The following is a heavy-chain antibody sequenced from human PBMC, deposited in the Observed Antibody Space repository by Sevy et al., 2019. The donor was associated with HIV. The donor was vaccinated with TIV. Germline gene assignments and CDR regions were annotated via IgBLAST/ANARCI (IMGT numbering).Heavy chain of an antibody. Sequence: SETLSLTCTVSGDSVSSGSYFWSWIRQPPGKGLEWIGYISYSGRTNYNPSLKSRVTISVDTSKKQFSLKLTSVAAADTAVYFWARGSRGYSYGWGQGTLVTVSS. CDR3: ARGSRGYSYG. V-gene: IGHV4-61*01. J-gene: IGHJ4*02. CDR2: ISYSGRT. D-gene: IGHD5-18*01. CDR1: GDSVSSGSYF.